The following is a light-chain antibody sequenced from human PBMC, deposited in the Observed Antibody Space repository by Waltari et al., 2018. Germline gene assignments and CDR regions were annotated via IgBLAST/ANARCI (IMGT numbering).Light chain of an antibody. CDR2: LAA. CDR3: QQYYSTPPT. V-gene: IGKV4-1*01. CDR1: QSVLYSSNNKNY. Sequence: DIVMTQSPDSLAVSLGERATINCKSSQSVLYSSNNKNYLAWYQQKPGQPTKLVIYLAATREAVVPDRCSGSWSGTDFTLTISSLQAEDVAVYYCQQYYSTPPTFGQGTKVEIK. J-gene: IGKJ1*01.